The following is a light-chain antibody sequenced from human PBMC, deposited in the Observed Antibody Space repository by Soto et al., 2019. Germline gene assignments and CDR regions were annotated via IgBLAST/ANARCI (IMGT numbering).Light chain of an antibody. Sequence: QGVLTQPASVSGSPGQSITISCTGTSREVGSHNLVSWYQQLPGKALKLTIFAASKRPSGVSNRFSGSKSGSTASLTISGLQAEDEADYYCCSNAAGSTYVFGSGTKVTVL. CDR1: SREVGSHNL. V-gene: IGLV2-23*01. J-gene: IGLJ1*01. CDR3: CSNAAGSTYV. CDR2: AAS.